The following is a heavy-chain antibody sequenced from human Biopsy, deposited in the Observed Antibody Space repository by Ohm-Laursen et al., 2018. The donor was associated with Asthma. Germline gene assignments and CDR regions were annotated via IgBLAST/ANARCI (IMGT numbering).Heavy chain of an antibody. V-gene: IGHV3-7*01. CDR3: ARTFHFWSPYHAEHYQL. CDR2: IKNDGSEK. D-gene: IGHD3-3*02. Sequence: SLRLSCTATGFPFGDYWMSWVRQVPGKGLEWVANIKNDGSEKNHVDSLKGRFTISRDNAKNSLYLQMNSLRAEDTAVYYCARTFHFWSPYHAEHYQLWGQGTLVTVSS. CDR1: GFPFGDYW. J-gene: IGHJ1*01.